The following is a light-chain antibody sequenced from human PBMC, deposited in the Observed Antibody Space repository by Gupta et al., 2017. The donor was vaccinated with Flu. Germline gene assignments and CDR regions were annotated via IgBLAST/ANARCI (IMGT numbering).Light chain of an antibody. J-gene: IGLJ3*02. CDR1: NIESKI. V-gene: IGLV3-9*01. CDR2: RDS. CDR3: QVWVSGTRV. Sequence: SYELTQSFPVSVALGQAATITCGGSNIESKIVHWFQQRPGQAPVLVIYRDSNRPTGIPERFSGPNSGNTATLTIIRAQAWDEADYSCQVWVSGTRVFGVGTRLTVL.